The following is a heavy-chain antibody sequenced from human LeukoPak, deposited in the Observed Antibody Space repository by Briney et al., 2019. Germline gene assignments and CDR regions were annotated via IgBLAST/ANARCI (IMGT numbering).Heavy chain of an antibody. Sequence: SETLSLTCAVYGGSFSGYYWSWIRQPPGKGLEWIGEINHSGSTNYNPSLKSRVTISGDTSNNQFSLKLSSVTAADTAVYYCARGDYYDSSGYYYAAFDIWGQGTMVTVSS. D-gene: IGHD3-22*01. CDR1: GGSFSGYY. CDR2: INHSGST. CDR3: ARGDYYDSSGYYYAAFDI. V-gene: IGHV4-34*01. J-gene: IGHJ3*02.